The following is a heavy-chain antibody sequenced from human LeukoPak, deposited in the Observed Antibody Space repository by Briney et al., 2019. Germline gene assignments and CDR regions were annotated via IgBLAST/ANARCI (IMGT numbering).Heavy chain of an antibody. CDR2: INPNSGGT. CDR3: ARGGIVGAITDFDY. CDR1: GYTFTGYY. D-gene: IGHD1-26*01. J-gene: IGHJ4*02. V-gene: IGHV1-2*02. Sequence: VKVSCKASGYTFTGYYMHWVRQAPGQGLEWMGWINPNSGGTNYAQKFQGRVTMTRDTSISTAYMELSRLRSDDTAVYYCARGGIVGAITDFDYWGQGTLVTVSS.